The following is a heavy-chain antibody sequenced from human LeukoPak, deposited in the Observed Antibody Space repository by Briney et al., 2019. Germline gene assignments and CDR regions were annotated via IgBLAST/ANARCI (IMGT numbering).Heavy chain of an antibody. CDR2: IDPSRGWT. CDR1: GYAFGTYF. Sequence: GASVEVSCKASGYAFGTYFIHWMRQAPGQGLEWLGRIDPSRGWTHLPRKFQGRVAVARDTSTTTVDMELSSLTSEDTALYYCVREMDGGDFDYWGQGTLVTVSS. D-gene: IGHD3-10*01. J-gene: IGHJ4*02. CDR3: VREMDGGDFDY. V-gene: IGHV1-46*01.